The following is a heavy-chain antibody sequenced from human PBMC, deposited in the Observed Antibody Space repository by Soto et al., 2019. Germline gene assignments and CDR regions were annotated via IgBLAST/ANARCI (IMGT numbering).Heavy chain of an antibody. CDR2: IKSKTDGGTT. CDR3: ATDSHYDFWSGYSAGGNWFEP. CDR1: GFAFSNAW. V-gene: IGHV3-15*07. Sequence: VGSLILSCATSGFAFSNAWMNWIRQAPGKGLEWVGRIKSKTDGGTTDYAAPVKGRFTISRDDSKNTLYLQMNSLKTEDTAVYYGATDSHYDFWSGYSAGGNWFEPWGRGTLVKVSS. D-gene: IGHD3-3*01. J-gene: IGHJ5*02.